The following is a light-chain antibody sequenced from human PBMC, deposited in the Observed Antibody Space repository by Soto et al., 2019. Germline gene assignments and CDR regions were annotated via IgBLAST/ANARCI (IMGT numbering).Light chain of an antibody. CDR2: GAS. CDR3: LQDFSYTRT. V-gene: IGKV1-6*01. Sequence: AVQRTQSPSSLSASVGDRVTITCLASQCIRTDLGWYQQSPGKAPKVLSCGASTLQSGVPSRISGSGSGTDFTRTISSLQPEDSATYYCLQDFSYTRTFGQGTKVEIK. CDR1: QCIRTD. J-gene: IGKJ1*01.